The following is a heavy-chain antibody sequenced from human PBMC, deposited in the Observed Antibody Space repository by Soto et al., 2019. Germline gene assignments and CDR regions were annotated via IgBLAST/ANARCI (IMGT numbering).Heavy chain of an antibody. V-gene: IGHV1-8*01. CDR1: GYTFTSYD. CDR2: MNPNSGNT. Sequence: QVQLVQSGAEVKKPGASVKVSCKASGYTFTSYDINWVRQATGQGLEWMGWMNPNSGNTGYAQKLQGRVTMTRNISISTAYMELSSLRSEHTAVYYCASGFYDFWRGYITTGSWFDPWGLGTLVTVAS. CDR3: ASGFYDFWRGYITTGSWFDP. D-gene: IGHD3-3*01. J-gene: IGHJ5*02.